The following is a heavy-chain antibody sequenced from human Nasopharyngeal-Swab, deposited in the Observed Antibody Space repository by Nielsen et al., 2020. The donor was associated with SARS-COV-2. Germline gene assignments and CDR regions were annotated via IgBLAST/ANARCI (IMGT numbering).Heavy chain of an antibody. CDR3: ARGSVHDYGGSDFDY. D-gene: IGHD4-23*01. CDR2: TYYSGST. J-gene: IGHJ4*02. Sequence: SETLSLTCTVSGGSISSYYWSWIRQPPGRGLEWIGYTYYSGSTNYNPSLKSRVTISVDTSKNQFSLKLSSVTAADTAVYYCARGSVHDYGGSDFDYWGQGTLVTVSS. CDR1: GGSISSYY. V-gene: IGHV4-59*01.